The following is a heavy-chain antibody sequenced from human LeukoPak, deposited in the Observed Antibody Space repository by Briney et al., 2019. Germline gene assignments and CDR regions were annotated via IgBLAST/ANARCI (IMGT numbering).Heavy chain of an antibody. Sequence: SETLSLTCTVSGGSISSSSYYWGWIRQPPGKGLEWIGSIYYSGSTYYNPSLKSRVTISVDTSKNQFPLKLSSATAADTAVYYCAREGPDYGEFDYWGQGTLVTVSS. CDR1: GGSISSSSYY. J-gene: IGHJ4*02. CDR2: IYYSGST. CDR3: AREGPDYGEFDY. V-gene: IGHV4-39*06. D-gene: IGHD4-17*01.